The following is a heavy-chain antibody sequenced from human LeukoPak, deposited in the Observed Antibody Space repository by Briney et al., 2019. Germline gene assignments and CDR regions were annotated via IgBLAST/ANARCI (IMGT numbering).Heavy chain of an antibody. CDR2: IYYSGST. CDR1: GGSISSYY. CDR3: ARYGLLGLSEINAFDI. V-gene: IGHV4-59*12. D-gene: IGHD2-2*01. J-gene: IGHJ3*02. Sequence: PSETLSLTCTVSGGSISSYYWSWIRQPPGKGLEWIGYIYYSGSTNYNPTLKSRVTISVDRSKNQFSLNLNSVTAADTAVYYCARYGLLGLSEINAFDIWGQGTMVTVSS.